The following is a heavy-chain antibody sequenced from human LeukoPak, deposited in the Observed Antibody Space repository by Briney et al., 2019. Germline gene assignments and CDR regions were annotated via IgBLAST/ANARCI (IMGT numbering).Heavy chain of an antibody. CDR2: ISGSGGST. Sequence: GGSLRLSCAASGFTFSSYAMSWVRQAPGKGLEWVSAISGSGGSTYYADSVKGRFTISRDNSKNTLYLQMNSLRAEDTAVYYCARDLYSSGYFDYWGQGTLVTVSS. J-gene: IGHJ4*02. D-gene: IGHD6-19*01. CDR1: GFTFSSYA. CDR3: ARDLYSSGYFDY. V-gene: IGHV3-23*01.